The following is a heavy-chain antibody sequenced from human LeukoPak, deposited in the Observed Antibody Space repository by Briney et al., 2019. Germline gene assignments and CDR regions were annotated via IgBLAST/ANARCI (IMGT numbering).Heavy chain of an antibody. CDR1: GFTFSSYS. CDR2: ISSSSSTI. D-gene: IGHD5-12*01. J-gene: IGHJ5*02. Sequence: PAGYLRLSSSASGFTFSSYSMNWVRPAPGQGLEWGSYISSSSSTIYYADSVKGRFTISRDNAKNSLYLQMNRLRDEDTAVYYCARGDAYEGWFDPWGQGALVTVSS. V-gene: IGHV3-48*02. CDR3: ARGDAYEGWFDP.